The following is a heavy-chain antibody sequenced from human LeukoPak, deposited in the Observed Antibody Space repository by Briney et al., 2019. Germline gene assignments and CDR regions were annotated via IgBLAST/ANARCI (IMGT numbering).Heavy chain of an antibody. CDR2: IYYSGST. CDR1: GGSISSYY. CDR3: ARVLAYYDFWSGYSYYFDC. D-gene: IGHD3-3*01. J-gene: IGHJ4*02. Sequence: PSETLSLTCTVSGGSISSYYWSWIRQPPGKGLEWIGYIYYSGSTNYNPSLKSRVTISVDTSKNQFSLKLSSVTAADTAVYYCARVLAYYDFWSGYSYYFDCWGQGTLVTVSS. V-gene: IGHV4-59*01.